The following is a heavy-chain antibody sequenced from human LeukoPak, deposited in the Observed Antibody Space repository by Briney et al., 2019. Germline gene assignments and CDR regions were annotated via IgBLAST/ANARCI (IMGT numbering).Heavy chain of an antibody. J-gene: IGHJ4*02. CDR1: GGSISSRNYY. V-gene: IGHV4-39*07. CDR2: IYYSGST. CDR3: AKDITMVRGVILDY. D-gene: IGHD3-10*01. Sequence: PSETLSLTCTVSGGSISSRNYYWGWIRQPPGKGLEWIGSIYYSGSTYYSPSLKSRVTISVDTSKNQFSLRLSSVTAADTAVYYCAKDITMVRGVILDYWGQGTLVTVSS.